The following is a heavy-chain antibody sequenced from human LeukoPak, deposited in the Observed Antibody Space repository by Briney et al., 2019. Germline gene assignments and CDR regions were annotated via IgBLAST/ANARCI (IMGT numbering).Heavy chain of an antibody. V-gene: IGHV1-2*02. Sequence: SVKVSCKASGYTFTGYYMHWVRQAPGQGLEWMGWINPNSGGTNYAQKCQGRVTMTRDPSISTAYTELSRLRSDDTAVYYCARGVVVAANGFDYMDVWGKGTTVTVSS. J-gene: IGHJ6*03. CDR3: ARGVVVAANGFDYMDV. D-gene: IGHD2-15*01. CDR1: GYTFTGYY. CDR2: INPNSGGT.